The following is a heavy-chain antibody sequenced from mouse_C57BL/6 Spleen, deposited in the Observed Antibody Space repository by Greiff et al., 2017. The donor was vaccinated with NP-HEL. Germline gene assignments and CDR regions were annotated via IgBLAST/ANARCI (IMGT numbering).Heavy chain of an antibody. CDR3: ARNYDGYYWFAY. D-gene: IGHD2-3*01. Sequence: QVQLQQSGPELVKPGASVKISCKASGYAFRSSWMNWVKQRPGKGLEWIGRIYPGDGDTNYNGKFKGKATLTADKSSSTAYMQLSSLTSEDSAVYFCARNYDGYYWFAYWGQGTLVTVSA. V-gene: IGHV1-82*01. CDR2: IYPGDGDT. J-gene: IGHJ3*01. CDR1: GYAFRSSW.